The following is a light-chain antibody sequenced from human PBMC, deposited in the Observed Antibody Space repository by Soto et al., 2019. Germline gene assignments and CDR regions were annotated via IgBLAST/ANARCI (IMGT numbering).Light chain of an antibody. Sequence: EIVMTQSPATLSVSPGESVTLSCRASQSISGNLAWYQQKPGQAPRLLMFRTSTRATGIPARFSGSGSGTEFTLTISSLQPEDFAVYYCQQYYNWPRTFGQGTKVDIK. CDR1: QSISGN. J-gene: IGKJ1*01. V-gene: IGKV3-15*01. CDR3: QQYYNWPRT. CDR2: RTS.